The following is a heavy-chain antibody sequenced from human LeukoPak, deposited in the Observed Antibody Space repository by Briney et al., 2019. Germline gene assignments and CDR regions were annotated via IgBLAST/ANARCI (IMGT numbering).Heavy chain of an antibody. V-gene: IGHV3-23*01. J-gene: IGHJ4*02. CDR1: GFTFSSYA. Sequence: PGGSLRLSCAASGFTFSSYAMSWVRQAPGKGLEWVSVISDSGASTYYADSVKGRFTISRDNSKNTLYLQMNSLRAEDTAVYYCARDTYDFWSGYFDYWGQGTLVTVSS. CDR2: ISDSGAST. CDR3: ARDTYDFWSGYFDY. D-gene: IGHD3-3*01.